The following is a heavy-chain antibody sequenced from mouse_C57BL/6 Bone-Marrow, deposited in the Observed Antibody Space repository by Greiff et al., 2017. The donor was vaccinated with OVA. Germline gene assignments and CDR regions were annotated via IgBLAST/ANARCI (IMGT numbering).Heavy chain of an antibody. CDR3: AIRRCWDYGSKRGGYFDV. Sequence: QVQLQQPGAELVRPGTSVKLSCKASGYTFTSYWMHWVKQRPGQGLEWIGVIDPSDSYTNYNQKFKGKATLTVATSSSTAYMQLSSLTSEDSAVYYCAIRRCWDYGSKRGGYFDVWGTGTTVTVSS. CDR1: GYTFTSYW. D-gene: IGHD1-1*01. CDR2: IDPSDSYT. J-gene: IGHJ1*03. V-gene: IGHV1-59*01.